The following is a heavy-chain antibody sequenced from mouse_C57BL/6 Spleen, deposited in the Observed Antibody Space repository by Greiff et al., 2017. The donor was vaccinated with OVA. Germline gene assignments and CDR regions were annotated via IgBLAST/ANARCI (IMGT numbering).Heavy chain of an antibody. CDR3: ARLGLITSVDY. D-gene: IGHD1-1*01. CDR1: GFNLNDYL. Sequence: VQPQQSGAELVKPGASVKSSLTGFGFNLNDYLMHWVKQRTEQGPEWVGRIDPEDGGTKYASKFQGKATITADTATNTAYLQLSRLTSEDTAVDYCARLGLITSVDYWGQGTTLTVSS. CDR2: IDPEDGGT. J-gene: IGHJ2*01. V-gene: IGHV14-2*01.